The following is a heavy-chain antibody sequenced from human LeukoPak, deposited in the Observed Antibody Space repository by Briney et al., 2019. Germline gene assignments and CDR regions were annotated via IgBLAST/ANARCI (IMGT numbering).Heavy chain of an antibody. CDR3: ASVRGYSYAYDY. Sequence: GGSLRLSCAASGFTFSSYSMNWVRQAPGKGLEWVSSISSSSSYIYYADSVKGRFTISRDNAKNSLYLQMNSLRAEDTAVYYCASVRGYSYAYDYWGQGTLVTVSS. V-gene: IGHV3-21*01. CDR2: ISSSSSYI. CDR1: GFTFSSYS. J-gene: IGHJ4*02. D-gene: IGHD5-18*01.